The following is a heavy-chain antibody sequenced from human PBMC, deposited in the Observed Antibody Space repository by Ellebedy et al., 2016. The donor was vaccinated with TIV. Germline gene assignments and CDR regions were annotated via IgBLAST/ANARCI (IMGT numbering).Heavy chain of an antibody. CDR1: GGSISSSSYY. CDR2: INYSGRT. Sequence: SETLSLTCTVSGGSISSSSYYWVWFRQPPGKGLEWIGSINYSGRTYYNPSLKSRVTISVDTSKSQFSLKLRSVSAADTAVYYCAREGGIAAAGMDVWGQGTTVTVSS. D-gene: IGHD6-13*01. V-gene: IGHV4-39*07. J-gene: IGHJ6*02. CDR3: AREGGIAAAGMDV.